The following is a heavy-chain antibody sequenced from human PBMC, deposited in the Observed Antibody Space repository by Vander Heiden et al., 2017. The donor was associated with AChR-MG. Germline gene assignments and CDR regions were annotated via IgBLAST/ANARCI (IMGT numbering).Heavy chain of an antibody. D-gene: IGHD6-19*01. J-gene: IGHJ4*02. Sequence: EVQLVESGGGLVKPGGSLRLSCAASGFTFSSYSMNWVRQAPGKGLEWVSSISSSSSYIYYADSVKGRFTISRDNAKNSLYLQMNSMRAEGTAVYYCARDEEVIAVAGVDYWGQGTLVTVSS. CDR3: ARDEEVIAVAGVDY. CDR2: ISSSSSYI. V-gene: IGHV3-21*01. CDR1: GFTFSSYS.